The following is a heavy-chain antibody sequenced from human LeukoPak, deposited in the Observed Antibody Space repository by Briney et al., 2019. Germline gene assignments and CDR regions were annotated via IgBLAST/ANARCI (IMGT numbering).Heavy chain of an antibody. J-gene: IGHJ4*02. CDR3: ARAYGSGSYWGVSFDY. CDR2: INPNSGGT. V-gene: IGHV1-2*02. Sequence: GASVKVPCKASGYTFTGYYMHWVRQGPGQGLEWMVWINPNSGGTNYAQKFRGRVTMTRDTSISTAYMELSRLRSDDTAVYYCARAYGSGSYWGVSFDYWGQGTLVTVSS. CDR1: GYTFTGYY. D-gene: IGHD3-10*01.